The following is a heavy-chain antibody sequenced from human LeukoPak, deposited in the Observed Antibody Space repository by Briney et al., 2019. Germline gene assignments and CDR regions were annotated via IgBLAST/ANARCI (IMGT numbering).Heavy chain of an antibody. CDR1: GYTFTSYY. J-gene: IGHJ4*02. Sequence: GASVKVSCEXSGYTFTSYYMHWVRQAPGQGLEWMGIINPSGGSTSYAQKFQGRVTMTRDTSTSTVYMELSSLRSEDTAVYYCARSGVVRVFDYWGQGTLVTVSS. D-gene: IGHD6-6*01. CDR3: ARSGVVRVFDY. V-gene: IGHV1-46*01. CDR2: INPSGGST.